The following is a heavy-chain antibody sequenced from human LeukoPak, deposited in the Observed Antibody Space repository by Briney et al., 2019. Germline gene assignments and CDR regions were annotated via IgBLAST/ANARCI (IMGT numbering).Heavy chain of an antibody. J-gene: IGHJ4*02. CDR2: INHSGST. V-gene: IGHV4-34*01. D-gene: IGHD2-15*01. Sequence: PSEALSLTCAVYGGSFSGYYWSWIRQPPGKGLEWIGEINHSGSTNYNPSLKSRVTILVDTSKNQFSLKLSSVTAADTAVYYCASGGSGGSWGQGTLVTVPS. CDR3: ASGGSGGS. CDR1: GGSFSGYY.